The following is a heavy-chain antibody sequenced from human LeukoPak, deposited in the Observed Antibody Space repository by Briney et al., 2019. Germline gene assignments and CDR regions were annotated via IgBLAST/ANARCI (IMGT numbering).Heavy chain of an antibody. Sequence: PSETLSLTCAVYGGPFSGYYWSWIRQPPGKGLEWIGEINHSGSTNYNPSLKSRVTISVDTSKNQFSLKLSSVTAADTAVYYCARGARYFDWLLYNAFDIWGQGTMVTVSS. D-gene: IGHD3-9*01. CDR1: GGPFSGYY. J-gene: IGHJ3*02. CDR2: INHSGST. CDR3: ARGARYFDWLLYNAFDI. V-gene: IGHV4-34*01.